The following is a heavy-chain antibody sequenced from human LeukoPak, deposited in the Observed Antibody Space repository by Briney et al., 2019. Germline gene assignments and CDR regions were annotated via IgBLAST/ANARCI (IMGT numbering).Heavy chain of an antibody. V-gene: IGHV3-48*03. CDR3: AGYGVVPAAHYYYYGMDV. J-gene: IGHJ6*04. D-gene: IGHD2-2*01. CDR1: GFTFSSYE. CDR2: ISSSGSTI. Sequence: GASLRLSCAASGFTFSSYEMNWVRQAPGKGLEWVSYISSSGSTIYYADSVKGRFTISRDNAKNSLYLQMNSLRAEDTAVYYCAGYGVVPAAHYYYYGMDVWGKGTTVTVSS.